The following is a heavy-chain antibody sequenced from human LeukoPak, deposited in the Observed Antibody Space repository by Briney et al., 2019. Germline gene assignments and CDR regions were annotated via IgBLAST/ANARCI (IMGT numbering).Heavy chain of an antibody. Sequence: ASVKVSCKASGGTFSSYAISWVRQAPGQGLEWMGRIIPIFGTANYAQKFQGRVTITTDESTSTAYMELSSLRSEDTAVYYCARDWKLTGAPYFDYWGQRTLVTVSS. V-gene: IGHV1-69*05. J-gene: IGHJ4*02. CDR1: GGTFSSYA. CDR2: IIPIFGTA. CDR3: ARDWKLTGAPYFDY. D-gene: IGHD7-27*01.